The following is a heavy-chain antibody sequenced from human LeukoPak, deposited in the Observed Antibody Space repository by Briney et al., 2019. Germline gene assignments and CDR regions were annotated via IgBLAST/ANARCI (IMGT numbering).Heavy chain of an antibody. CDR3: AREGTSDEWLAPTRLDY. CDR2: IYYSEST. D-gene: IGHD5-12*01. V-gene: IGHV4-39*07. J-gene: IGHJ4*02. CDR1: GGSISSSSYY. Sequence: KPSETLSLTCTVCGGSISSSSYYGGWIRQPPGKGVEGIGSIYYSESTYYNPSLKSRVNIYVDPSKSQFSLQLISVTAADTAVYYCAREGTSDEWLAPTRLDYWGQGTLVTVSS.